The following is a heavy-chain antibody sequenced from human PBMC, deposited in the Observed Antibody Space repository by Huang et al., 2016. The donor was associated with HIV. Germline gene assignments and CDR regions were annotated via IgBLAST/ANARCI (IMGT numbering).Heavy chain of an antibody. CDR2: ISYDVSNK. J-gene: IGHJ4*02. CDR3: ARDPKYGSGSHIDY. D-gene: IGHD3-10*01. CDR1: GFTFSSYA. V-gene: IGHV3-30-3*01. Sequence: QVQLVESGGGVVQPGRSLRLSCAAAGFTFSSYAMHWVRQAPGKGLEWGAVISYDVSNKYYADSVKGRFTISRDNSKNTLYLQMNSLRAEDTAVYYCARDPKYGSGSHIDYWGQGTLVTVSS.